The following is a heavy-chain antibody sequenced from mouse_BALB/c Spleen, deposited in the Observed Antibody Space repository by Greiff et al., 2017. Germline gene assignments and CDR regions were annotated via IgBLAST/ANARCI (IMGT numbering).Heavy chain of an antibody. D-gene: IGHD2-1*01. V-gene: IGHV1S81*02. CDR3: ARKDYGNYGFDY. Sequence: QVQLKQPGAELVKPGASVKLSCKASGYTFTSYWMHWVKQRPGQGLEWIGEINPSNGRTNYNEKFKSKATLTVDKSSSTAYMQLSSLTSEDSAVYYCARKDYGNYGFDYWGQGTTLTVSS. CDR1: GYTFTSYW. CDR2: INPSNGRT. J-gene: IGHJ2*01.